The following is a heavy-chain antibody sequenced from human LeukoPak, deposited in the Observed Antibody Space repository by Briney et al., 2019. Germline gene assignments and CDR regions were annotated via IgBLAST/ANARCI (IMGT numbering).Heavy chain of an antibody. V-gene: IGHV3-74*01. CDR3: ARHYYDTSGYYGRDYFDY. Sequence: GGSLILSCAASGSTLSSSWMHWVRRVPGKGLVWVSRISSGGGSRDYAASVKGRFTISRDNAKTTVYLQMNSLRAEDTAVYYCARHYYDTSGYYGRDYFDYWGQGTLVTVSS. D-gene: IGHD3-22*01. CDR1: GSTLSSSW. J-gene: IGHJ4*02. CDR2: ISSGGGSR.